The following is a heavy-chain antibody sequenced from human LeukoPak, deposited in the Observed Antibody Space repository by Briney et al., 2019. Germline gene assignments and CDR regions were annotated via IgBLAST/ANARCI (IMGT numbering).Heavy chain of an antibody. V-gene: IGHV3-48*03. CDR2: ISPSGGTTI. J-gene: IGHJ3*02. CDR1: GFTFSSYE. D-gene: IGHD3/OR15-3a*01. CDR3: ARDWTKGLDDAFDI. Sequence: PGGSLRLSCVASGFTFSSYEMNSVRQAPGKGLEWVSYISPSGGTTIYYADSVKGRFTISRDNAKSSLYLQMNSLRAEDTAVYYCARDWTKGLDDAFDIWGQGTVVTVSS.